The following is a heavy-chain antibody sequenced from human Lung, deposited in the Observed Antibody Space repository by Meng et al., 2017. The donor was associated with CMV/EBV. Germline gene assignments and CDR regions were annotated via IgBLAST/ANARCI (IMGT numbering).Heavy chain of an antibody. J-gene: IGHJ4*02. CDR3: AAQRFVPTAPFDY. CDR1: GGSIDSGNYV. V-gene: IGHV4-31*02. CDR2: IYYGGST. Sequence: VAGGSIDSGNYVWSWIRQHPGKGLEYIGYIYYGGSTYNSPSLKSRATISVDTSKEQFSLKLNSVTAADTAVYYCAAQRFVPTAPFDYWGQGALVTVSS. D-gene: IGHD2-2*01.